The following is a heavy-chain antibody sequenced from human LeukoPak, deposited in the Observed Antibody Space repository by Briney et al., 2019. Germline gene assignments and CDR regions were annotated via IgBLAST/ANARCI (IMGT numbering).Heavy chain of an antibody. V-gene: IGHV1-8*03. CDR2: MNPNSGNT. CDR3: ARIRDGYNDAYDI. J-gene: IGHJ3*02. Sequence: GASVKVSCKASGYTFTNYDINWVRQATGQGLEWMAWMNPNSGNTGYAQQFQGRATITWDTSISTAYMELSSLRSEDTAVYYCARIRDGYNDAYDIWGQGTMVTVPS. D-gene: IGHD5-24*01. CDR1: GYTFTNYD.